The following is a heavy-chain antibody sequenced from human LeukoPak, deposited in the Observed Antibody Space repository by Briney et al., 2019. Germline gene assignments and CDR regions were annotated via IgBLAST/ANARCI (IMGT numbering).Heavy chain of an antibody. CDR1: GGSFSGYY. D-gene: IGHD2-2*01. CDR3: AKGGYCSSTSCYKDV. V-gene: IGHV3-23*01. J-gene: IGHJ6*03. CDR2: ISGSGGST. Sequence: ETLSLTCAVYGGSFSGYYWSWVRQAPGKGLEWVSAISGSGGSTYYADSVKGRFTISRDNSKNTLYLQMNSLRAEDTAVYYCAKGGYCSSTSCYKDVWGKGTTVTVSS.